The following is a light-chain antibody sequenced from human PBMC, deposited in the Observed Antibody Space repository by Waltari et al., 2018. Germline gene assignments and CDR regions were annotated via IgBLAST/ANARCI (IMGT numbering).Light chain of an antibody. CDR1: QSLLHSNGYHY. V-gene: IGKV2-28*01. CDR3: MQTVQTLTWT. J-gene: IGKJ1*01. Sequence: DIVMTQSPLSLRVAPGEPASISCRSSQSLLHSNGYHYLDWYVQKPGQPPQLLIYFASDRASGVPDRFSGSASGRDFTLTISRVEAEDVGVYYCMQTVQTLTWTFGQGTKLEIK. CDR2: FAS.